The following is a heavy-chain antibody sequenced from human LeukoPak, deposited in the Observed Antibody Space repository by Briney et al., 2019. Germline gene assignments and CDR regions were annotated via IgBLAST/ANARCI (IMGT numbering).Heavy chain of an antibody. CDR2: IYHSGST. CDR3: ARHLSVGGYYSQPQYTWFDP. V-gene: IGHV4-38-2*01. Sequence: SETLSLTCAVSGYSISSGYYWGWIRQPPGKGLEWIGSIYHSGSTYYNPSLKSRVTISVDTSKNQFSLKLSSVTAADTAVYYCARHLSVGGYYSQPQYTWFDPWGQGTLVTVSS. J-gene: IGHJ5*02. D-gene: IGHD3-22*01. CDR1: GYSISSGYY.